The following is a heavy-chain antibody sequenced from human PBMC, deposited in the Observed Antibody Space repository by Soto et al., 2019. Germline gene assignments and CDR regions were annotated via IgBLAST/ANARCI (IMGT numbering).Heavy chain of an antibody. J-gene: IGHJ4*02. Sequence: QVHLVESGGGVVQPGRCLRLSCTASGFTFSSYGMSWVRQAPGKGLEWMTIISYDGSLKYYADSVKGRFTVSRDNSKNTLYLQMNSLRADDTAVYYCAKEIKPVSSPWDFDYWGQGTLVTVSS. CDR1: GFTFSSYG. V-gene: IGHV3-30*18. CDR2: ISYDGSLK. CDR3: AKEIKPVSSPWDFDY. D-gene: IGHD1-26*01.